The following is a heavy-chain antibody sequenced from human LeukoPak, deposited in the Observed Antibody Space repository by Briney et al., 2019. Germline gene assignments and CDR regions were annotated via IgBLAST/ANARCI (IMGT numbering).Heavy chain of an antibody. D-gene: IGHD4-17*01. J-gene: IGHJ4*02. V-gene: IGHV4-4*02. CDR2: IYHSGST. Sequence: PSETLSLTCTVSGGSISSSNWWSWVRQPPGKGLEWIGEIYHSGSTNYNPSLKSRVTISVDKSKNQFSLKLSSVTAADTAVYYCARTAGTDYGDYVGYWGQGTLVTVSS. CDR1: GGSISSSNW. CDR3: ARTAGTDYGDYVGY.